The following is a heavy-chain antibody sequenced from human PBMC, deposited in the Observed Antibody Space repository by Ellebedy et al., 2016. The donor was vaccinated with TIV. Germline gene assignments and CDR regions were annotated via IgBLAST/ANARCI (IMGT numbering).Heavy chain of an antibody. Sequence: GESLKISCAASGFTFDDYAMHWVRQAPGKGLVWVSGIKGDGSGMNYADSVKGRFTISRDNAKNTLYLQMNSLRAEDTAVYYCARDRASHFDYWGQGTLVTVSS. CDR3: ARDRASHFDY. CDR2: IKGDGSGM. J-gene: IGHJ4*02. D-gene: IGHD3-10*01. V-gene: IGHV3-74*01. CDR1: GFTFDDYA.